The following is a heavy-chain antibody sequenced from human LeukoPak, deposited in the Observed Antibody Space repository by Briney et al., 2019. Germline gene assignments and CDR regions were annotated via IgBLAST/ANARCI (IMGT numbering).Heavy chain of an antibody. CDR2: IYYSGST. CDR1: GGSISSSSYY. D-gene: IGHD6-13*01. CDR3: ARLGRSWSFDY. V-gene: IGHV4-39*01. J-gene: IGHJ4*02. Sequence: SETLSLTCTVSGGSISSSSYYWGWIRQPPGKGLEWIGSIYYSGSTYYNPSLKSRVTISVDTSKNQFSLKLSSVTAADTAVYYCARLGRSWSFDYWGQGTLVTVSS.